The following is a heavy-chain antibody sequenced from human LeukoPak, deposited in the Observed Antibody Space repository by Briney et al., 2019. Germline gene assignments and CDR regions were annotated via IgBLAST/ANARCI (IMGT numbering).Heavy chain of an antibody. D-gene: IGHD3-22*01. CDR1: GFTFSSYA. CDR3: ARGGYYYDSSGYEGSGIDAFDI. V-gene: IGHV3-23*01. CDR2: ISGSGGST. J-gene: IGHJ3*02. Sequence: TGGSLRLSCAASGFTFSSYAMSWVRQAPGKGLEWVSAISGSGGSTYYADSVKGRFTISRDNSKNTLYLQMNSLRAEDTAVYYCARGGYYYDSSGYEGSGIDAFDIWGQGTMVTVSS.